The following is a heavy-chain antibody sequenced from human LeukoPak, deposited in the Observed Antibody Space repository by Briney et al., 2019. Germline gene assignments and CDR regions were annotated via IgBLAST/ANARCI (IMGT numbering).Heavy chain of an antibody. J-gene: IGHJ6*02. Sequence: ASVKVSCKASGYTFTSYYMHWVRQAPGQGLEWKGIINPSGGSTTYAQKFQGRVTMTKDTSTSTVYMELSSLRSEDTAVYYCARGNYDILTGYSRYGMDVWGQGTTVTVSS. CDR3: ARGNYDILTGYSRYGMDV. CDR1: GYTFTSYY. D-gene: IGHD3-9*01. V-gene: IGHV1-46*01. CDR2: INPSGGST.